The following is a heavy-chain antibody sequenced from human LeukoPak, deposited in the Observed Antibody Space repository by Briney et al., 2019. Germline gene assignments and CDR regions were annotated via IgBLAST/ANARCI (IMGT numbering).Heavy chain of an antibody. Sequence: SETLSLTCAVYGGSFSGYYWSWIRQPPGKGLEWIGETNHSGSTNYNPSLKSRVTISVDTSKNQFSLKLSSVTAADTAVYYCARMGRITIFGVVSYYYYGMDVWGQGTTVTVSS. CDR1: GGSFSGYY. V-gene: IGHV4-34*01. D-gene: IGHD3-3*01. CDR2: TNHSGST. J-gene: IGHJ6*02. CDR3: ARMGRITIFGVVSYYYYGMDV.